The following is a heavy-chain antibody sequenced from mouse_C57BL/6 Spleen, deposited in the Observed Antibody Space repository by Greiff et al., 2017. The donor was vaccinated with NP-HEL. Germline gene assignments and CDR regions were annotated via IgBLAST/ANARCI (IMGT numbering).Heavy chain of an antibody. J-gene: IGHJ2*01. CDR3: ARRDNYFDY. V-gene: IGHV5-6*02. Sequence: EVKLVESGGDLVKPGGSLKLSCAASGFTFSSYGMSWVRQTPDKRLEWVATISSGGSYTYYPDSVKGRFTISRDNAKNTLYLQMSSLKSEDTAMYYCARRDNYFDYWGQGTTLTVSS. CDR1: GFTFSSYG. CDR2: ISSGGSYT.